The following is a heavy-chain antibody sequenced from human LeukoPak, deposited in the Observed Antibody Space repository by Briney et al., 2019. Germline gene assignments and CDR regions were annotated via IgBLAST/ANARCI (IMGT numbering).Heavy chain of an antibody. Sequence: SETLSLTCTVSGGSISSGDYYWSWIRQPPGKGLEWIGYIYYSGSTYYNPSLKSRVTISVDTSKNQFSLKLSSVTAADTAVYYCARGRRPRNAFDIWGQGTMVTVSS. J-gene: IGHJ3*02. D-gene: IGHD6-6*01. CDR2: IYYSGST. CDR3: ARGRRPRNAFDI. V-gene: IGHV4-30-4*01. CDR1: GGSISSGDYY.